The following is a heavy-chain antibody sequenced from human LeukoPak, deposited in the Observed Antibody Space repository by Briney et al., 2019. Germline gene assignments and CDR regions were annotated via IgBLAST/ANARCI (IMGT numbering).Heavy chain of an antibody. J-gene: IGHJ4*02. CDR2: IIPILGIA. V-gene: IGHV1-69*04. CDR3: ASPTYYYDSSGSPFDY. Sequence: GASVKVSCKASGGTFSSYAISWVRQAPGQGLEWMGRIIPILGIANYAQKFQGRVTITADKSTSTAYMELSSLRSEDTVVYYCASPTYYYDSSGSPFDYWGQGTLVTVSS. CDR1: GGTFSSYA. D-gene: IGHD3-22*01.